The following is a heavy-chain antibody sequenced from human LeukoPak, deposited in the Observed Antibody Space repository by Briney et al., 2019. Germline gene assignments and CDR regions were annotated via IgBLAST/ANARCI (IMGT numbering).Heavy chain of an antibody. D-gene: IGHD3-22*01. CDR2: IIPIFGTA. CDR1: GGTFIGYA. J-gene: IGHJ5*02. Sequence: SVKVSCKASGGTFIGYAISWVRQAPGQGLEWMGGIIPIFGTANYAQTFQGRVTITADESTSTAYMELSSPRSEDTAVYYCARDKSSGYYLRVHFDPWGQGTLVTVSS. V-gene: IGHV1-69*13. CDR3: ARDKSSGYYLRVHFDP.